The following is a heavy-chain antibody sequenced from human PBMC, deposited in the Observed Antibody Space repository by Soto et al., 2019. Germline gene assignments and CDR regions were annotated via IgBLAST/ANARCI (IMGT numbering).Heavy chain of an antibody. CDR2: ISAYTGNT. V-gene: IGHV1-18*01. J-gene: IGHJ4*02. CDR1: GYTFTSYG. Sequence: GASVKVSCKASGYTFTSYGISWVRQAPGQGLEWMGWISAYTGNTNYAQKLQGRVTMTTDTSTSTAYTELRSLRSDDTAVYYCARDGMMTTVTNFDYWGQGTLVTVSS. CDR3: ARDGMMTTVTNFDY. D-gene: IGHD4-17*01.